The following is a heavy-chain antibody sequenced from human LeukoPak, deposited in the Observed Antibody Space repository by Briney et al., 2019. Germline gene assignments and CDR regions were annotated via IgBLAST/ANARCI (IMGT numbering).Heavy chain of an antibody. D-gene: IGHD3-22*01. CDR3: AKGLSYYDSSGYPQKGGYFDY. CDR2: ISYDGSNK. V-gene: IGHV3-30*18. J-gene: IGHJ4*02. Sequence: GRSLRLSCAASGFTFSSYGMHWVRQAPGEGLEWVAVISYDGSNKYYADSVKGRFTISRDNSKNTLYLQMNSLRAEDTAVYYCAKGLSYYDSSGYPQKGGYFDYWGQGTLVTVSS. CDR1: GFTFSSYG.